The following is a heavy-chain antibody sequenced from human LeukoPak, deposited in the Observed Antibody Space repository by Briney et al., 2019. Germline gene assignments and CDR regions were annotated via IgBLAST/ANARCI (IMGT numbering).Heavy chain of an antibody. CDR2: INPNSGGT. V-gene: IGHV1-2*06. D-gene: IGHD3-10*01. CDR3: ARMVRGVIYWFDP. Sequence: GASVKVSCKASLYTFTGYYMHWVRLAPGQGLEWMGRINPNSGGTNYAQKFQGRVTMTRDTSISTAYMELSRLRSDDTAVYYCARMVRGVIYWFDPWGQGTLVTVS. J-gene: IGHJ5*02. CDR1: LYTFTGYY.